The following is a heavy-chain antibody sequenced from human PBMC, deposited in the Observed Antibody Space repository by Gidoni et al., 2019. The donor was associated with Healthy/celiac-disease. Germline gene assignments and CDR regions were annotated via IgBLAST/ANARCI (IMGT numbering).Heavy chain of an antibody. CDR2: IYYSGGT. CDR1: GGAISSGDYY. D-gene: IGHD1-1*01. CDR3: ARGTAVYFPPFDY. V-gene: IGHV4-30-4*01. Sequence: QVQLQESGPGLVKPSQTLSLTCTVPGGAISSGDYYWSWIRQPPGKGLEWIGYIYYSGGTYYNPSLKSRVTISVDTSKNQFSLKLSSVPAADTAVYYCARGTAVYFPPFDYWGQGTLVTVSS. J-gene: IGHJ4*02.